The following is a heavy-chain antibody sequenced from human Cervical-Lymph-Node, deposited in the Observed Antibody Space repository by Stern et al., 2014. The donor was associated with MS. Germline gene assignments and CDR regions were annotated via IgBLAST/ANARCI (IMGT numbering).Heavy chain of an antibody. CDR3: ARWGKAPIRLYYYGMDV. V-gene: IGHV4-59*01. CDR1: GGSISSYY. D-gene: IGHD7-27*01. J-gene: IGHJ6*02. Sequence: QVQLVQSGPGLVKPSETLSLTCTVSGGSISSYYWSWIRKPPGKGLEWIGYIYYSGSTNYNPSLKSRVTISVDTSKNQFSLKLSSVTAADTAVYYCARWGKAPIRLYYYGMDVWGQGTTVTVSS. CDR2: IYYSGST.